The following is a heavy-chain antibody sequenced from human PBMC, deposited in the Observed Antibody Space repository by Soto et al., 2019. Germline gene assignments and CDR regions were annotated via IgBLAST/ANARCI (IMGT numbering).Heavy chain of an antibody. D-gene: IGHD2-2*01. J-gene: IGHJ3*02. CDR1: GFTFGSYA. Sequence: PGGSLRLSCVASGFTFGSYAMSWVRQAPGKGLEWVSAISGSGGSTYYADSVKGRFTISRDNSKNTLYLQMNSLRAEDTAVYYCAKARHPYCSSTSCPDAFDIWGQGTMVTVSS. V-gene: IGHV3-23*01. CDR3: AKARHPYCSSTSCPDAFDI. CDR2: ISGSGGST.